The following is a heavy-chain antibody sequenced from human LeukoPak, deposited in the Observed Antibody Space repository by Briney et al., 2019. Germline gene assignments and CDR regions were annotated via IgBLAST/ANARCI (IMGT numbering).Heavy chain of an antibody. CDR2: IYHSGST. CDR1: GGSISNSSNY. D-gene: IGHD3-22*01. V-gene: IGHV4-39*01. J-gene: IGHJ5*02. Sequence: PSETLSLTCTVSGGSISNSSNYWGWIRQPPGKGLEWIGSIYHSGSTYHNPSPRSRVAISVDTSKNQFSLKLSSVTAADTAVYYCARRHYFNNSGYLSYNGFDPWGQGTLVTVSS. CDR3: ARRHYFNNSGYLSYNGFDP.